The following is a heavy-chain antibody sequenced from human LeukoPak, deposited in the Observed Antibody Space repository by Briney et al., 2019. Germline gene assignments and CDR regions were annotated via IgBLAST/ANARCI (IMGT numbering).Heavy chain of an antibody. CDR3: VRASSTTAAGLFDY. CDR2: LYSGGCT. D-gene: IGHD6-13*01. V-gene: IGHV3-53*01. J-gene: IGHJ4*02. CDR1: GFTVSSNF. Sequence: GGSLRLSCAASGFTVSSNFMSWVRQAPGKGLEWVSALYSGGCTVYADSVKGRFTISRDNSENTLYLQMNSLRADDTAVYYCVRASSTTAAGLFDYRGQGTLLTVSS.